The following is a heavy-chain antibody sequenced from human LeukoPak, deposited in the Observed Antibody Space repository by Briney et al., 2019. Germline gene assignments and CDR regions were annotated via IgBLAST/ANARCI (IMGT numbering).Heavy chain of an antibody. V-gene: IGHV4-34*01. CDR2: INHSGST. CDR3: ARRRTPALRFDY. J-gene: IGHJ4*02. Sequence: SETLSLTCAVYGGSFSGYYWSWIRQPPGKGLEWIGEINHSGSTNYNPSLKSRVTISVDTSKNQFSLKLSSVTAADTAVYYCARRRTPALRFDYWGQGTLVTVSS. CDR1: GGSFSGYY. D-gene: IGHD1-14*01.